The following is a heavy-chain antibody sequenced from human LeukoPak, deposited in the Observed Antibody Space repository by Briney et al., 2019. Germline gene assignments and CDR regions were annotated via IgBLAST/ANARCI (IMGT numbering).Heavy chain of an antibody. Sequence: ASVKVSCKVSGYSLSELSTHWVRQAPGQGLEWMGGFDPGDDETIYAQKFQGRVTMTEDTSTDTAYLELSSLRSEDTAVYYCARDLSYGSGMVNYWGQGTLVTVSS. J-gene: IGHJ4*02. V-gene: IGHV1-24*01. D-gene: IGHD3-10*01. CDR2: FDPGDDET. CDR1: GYSLSELS. CDR3: ARDLSYGSGMVNY.